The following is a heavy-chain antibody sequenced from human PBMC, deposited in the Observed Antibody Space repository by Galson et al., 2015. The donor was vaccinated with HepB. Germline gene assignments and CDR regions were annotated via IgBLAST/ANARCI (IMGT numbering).Heavy chain of an antibody. Sequence: SLRLSCAASGFTFSSYWMSWVRQAPGKGLEWVANIKQDGSEKYYVDSVKGRFTISRDNAKNSLYLQMNSLRAEDTAVYYCAREGDTPRGGIDYWGQGTLVTVSS. CDR1: GFTFSSYW. D-gene: IGHD5-18*01. J-gene: IGHJ4*02. CDR3: AREGDTPRGGIDY. V-gene: IGHV3-7*03. CDR2: IKQDGSEK.